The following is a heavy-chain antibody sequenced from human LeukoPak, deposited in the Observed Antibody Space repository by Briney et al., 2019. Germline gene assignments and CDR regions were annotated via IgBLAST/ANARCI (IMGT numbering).Heavy chain of an antibody. CDR2: ISYDGSNK. CDR3: ARESYDSSTYNWFDP. D-gene: IGHD3-22*01. Sequence: GRSLRLSCAASAFTISSYAMHWVRQAPGKGLEWAAVISYDGSNKYYADSVKGRFTISRDNSKNTLYLQMNSLRAEDTAVYYCARESYDSSTYNWFDPWGQGTLVTVSS. V-gene: IGHV3-30-3*01. CDR1: AFTISSYA. J-gene: IGHJ5*02.